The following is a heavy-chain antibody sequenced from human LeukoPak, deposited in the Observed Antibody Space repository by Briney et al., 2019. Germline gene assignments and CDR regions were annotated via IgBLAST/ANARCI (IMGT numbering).Heavy chain of an antibody. D-gene: IGHD6-6*01. CDR3: ARRYPRIAALGGGYFDY. Sequence: SETLSLTCTVSGGSISSNLYYWGWIRQPPGKGLEWIGEINHSGSTNYNPSLKSRVTISVDTSKNRFSLKLSSVTAADTAVYYCARRYPRIAALGGGYFDYWGQGTLVTVSS. V-gene: IGHV4-39*07. CDR2: INHSGST. J-gene: IGHJ4*02. CDR1: GGSISSNLYY.